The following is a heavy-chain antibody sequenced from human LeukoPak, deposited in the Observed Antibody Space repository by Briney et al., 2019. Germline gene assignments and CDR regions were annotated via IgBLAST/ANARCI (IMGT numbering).Heavy chain of an antibody. CDR3: AAPTYGDYNYYNGMDV. Sequence: ASVKVSCKASGFTFTSSAVQWVRQARGQRLEWIGWIFVGSGNTNYAQKFQERVTITRDKSTNTAYMELSSLRSEDTAVYYCAAPTYGDYNYYNGMDVWGQGTTVTVSS. CDR2: IFVGSGNT. V-gene: IGHV1-58*01. J-gene: IGHJ6*02. CDR1: GFTFTSSA. D-gene: IGHD4-17*01.